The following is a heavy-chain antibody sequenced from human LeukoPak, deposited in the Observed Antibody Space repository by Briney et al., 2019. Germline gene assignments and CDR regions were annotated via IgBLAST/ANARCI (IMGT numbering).Heavy chain of an antibody. D-gene: IGHD5-18*01. J-gene: IGHJ6*03. CDR1: GDSISSGSYY. Sequence: SQTLSLTCTVSGDSISSGSYYWSWIRQPAGEGLEWIGRIYSSGRTHYSPSLKSRVAISVDTSKNRFSLRLSSVTAADTAVYYCARVIQLWLPYYYYYMDVWGKGTTVTVSS. CDR2: IYSSGRT. V-gene: IGHV4-61*02. CDR3: ARVIQLWLPYYYYYMDV.